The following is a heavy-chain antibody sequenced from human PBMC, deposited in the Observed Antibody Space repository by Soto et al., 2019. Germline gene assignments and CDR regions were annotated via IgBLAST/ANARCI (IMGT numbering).Heavy chain of an antibody. D-gene: IGHD3-16*01. Sequence: GGSLRLSCAASGFTFTRFAMSWVRQAPEKGLEWVTGISGSGLSTFYADSVKGRFTISRDNSKNNLYLQMNSLRAEDTAVYYCAKRAWGTYYFDYWGQGTLVTVSS. CDR3: AKRAWGTYYFDY. V-gene: IGHV3-23*01. CDR2: ISGSGLST. J-gene: IGHJ4*02. CDR1: GFTFTRFA.